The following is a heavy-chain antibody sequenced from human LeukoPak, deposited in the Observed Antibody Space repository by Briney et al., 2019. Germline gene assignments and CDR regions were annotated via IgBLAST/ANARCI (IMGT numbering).Heavy chain of an antibody. D-gene: IGHD4-23*01. Sequence: SVKVSCKASGGTFISYAISWVRQAPGQGLEWMGGIIPIFGTANYAQKFQDRVTITADESTSTAYMELSSLRSEDTAVYYCASSHYGGNSNWFDPWGQGTLVTVSS. CDR1: GGTFISYA. V-gene: IGHV1-69*13. CDR2: IIPIFGTA. CDR3: ASSHYGGNSNWFDP. J-gene: IGHJ5*02.